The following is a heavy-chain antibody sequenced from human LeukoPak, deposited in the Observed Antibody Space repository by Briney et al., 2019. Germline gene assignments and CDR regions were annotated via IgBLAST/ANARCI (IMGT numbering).Heavy chain of an antibody. CDR3: AREAGTHTQTSFDF. CDR1: GGSISSSHYY. CDR2: IYYGGTT. Sequence: SETLSLTCSVSGGSISSSHYYWGWIRQPPGKGLEWIATIYYGGTTYYNPSLKSRGTISVDTSKNQFSLKLRSVTAADTAVYYCAREAGTHTQTSFDFWGQGTLITVSS. V-gene: IGHV4-39*07. D-gene: IGHD1-7*01. J-gene: IGHJ4*02.